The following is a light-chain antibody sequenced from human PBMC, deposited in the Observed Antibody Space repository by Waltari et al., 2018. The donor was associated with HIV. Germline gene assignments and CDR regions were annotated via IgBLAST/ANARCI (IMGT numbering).Light chain of an antibody. Sequence: QSVLTQPPSVSGAPGQRVTISCTGSSSNIGAGYVVHWYQQLPGTAPKLLIYGNSNRPSGVPDRFSGSKSGTSASLAITGLQPDDETDYYCQSYDSSLSNWVFGGGTKVTVL. J-gene: IGLJ3*02. V-gene: IGLV1-40*01. CDR2: GNS. CDR1: SSNIGAGYV. CDR3: QSYDSSLSNWV.